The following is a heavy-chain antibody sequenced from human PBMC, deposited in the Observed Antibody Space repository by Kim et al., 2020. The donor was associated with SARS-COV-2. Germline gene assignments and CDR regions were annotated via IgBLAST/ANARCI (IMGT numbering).Heavy chain of an antibody. CDR1: GFTFSSYS. V-gene: IGHV3-21*01. J-gene: IGHJ4*02. D-gene: IGHD4-17*01. CDR3: ARDPSSYGDYDGVDY. CDR2: ISSSSSYI. Sequence: GGSLRLSCAASGFTFSSYSMNWVRQAPGKGLEWVSSISSSSSYIYYADSVKGRFTISRDNAKNSLYLQMNSLRAEDTAVYYCARDPSSYGDYDGVDYWGQGTLVTVSS.